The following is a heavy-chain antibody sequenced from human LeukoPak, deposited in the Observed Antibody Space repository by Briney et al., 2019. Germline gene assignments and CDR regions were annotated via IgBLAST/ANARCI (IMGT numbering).Heavy chain of an antibody. D-gene: IGHD3-3*01. Sequence: ASVKVSCKASGYTFTSYAMHWVRQAPGQRLEWMGWINAGNGNTKYSQKFQGRVTIARDTSASTAYMELSSLRSEDTAVYYCARRITIFGVPVPTAAFDIWGQGTMVTVSS. CDR3: ARRITIFGVPVPTAAFDI. CDR1: GYTFTSYA. V-gene: IGHV1-3*01. CDR2: INAGNGNT. J-gene: IGHJ3*02.